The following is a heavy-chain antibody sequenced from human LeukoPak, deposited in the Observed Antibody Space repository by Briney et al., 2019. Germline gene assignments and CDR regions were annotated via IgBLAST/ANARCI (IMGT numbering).Heavy chain of an antibody. Sequence: SSETLSLTCTVSGGSISTYYWNWIRQPPGKGLEWIGYIYHSGSTNYNPSLQSRVTISVDTSKNQFSLNLNSVTAADTAVYYCARRSSGGYYFGKFDYWGQGTLVTVSS. D-gene: IGHD3-3*01. J-gene: IGHJ4*02. V-gene: IGHV4-59*01. CDR1: GGSISTYY. CDR3: ARRSSGGYYFGKFDY. CDR2: IYHSGST.